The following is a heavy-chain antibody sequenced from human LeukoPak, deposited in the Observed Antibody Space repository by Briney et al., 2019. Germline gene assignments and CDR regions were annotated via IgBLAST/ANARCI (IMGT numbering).Heavy chain of an antibody. V-gene: IGHV4-34*01. CDR3: ARAGERWLQLDY. D-gene: IGHD5-12*01. CDR1: GGSFSGYY. Sequence: KASETLSLTCAVYGGSFSGYYWSWIRQPPGKGLEWIGEINHSGSTNYNPSLKSRVTISVDTSKNQFSLKLSSVTAADTAVYYCARAGERWLQLDYWGQGTLVTVSS. J-gene: IGHJ4*02. CDR2: INHSGST.